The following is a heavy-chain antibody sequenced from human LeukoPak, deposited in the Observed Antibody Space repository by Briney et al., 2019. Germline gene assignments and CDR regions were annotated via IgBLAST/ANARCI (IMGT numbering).Heavy chain of an antibody. V-gene: IGHV4-39*07. CDR3: AREGGSGSYYNGEPLEPYYFDY. CDR1: GGSISSSSYY. Sequence: SETLPLTCTVSGGSISSSSYYWGWIRQPPGKGLEWIGSIYYSGSTYYNPSLTSRVTISVDTSKNQFSLKLSSVTAADTAVYYCAREGGSGSYYNGEPLEPYYFDYWGQGTLVTVSS. J-gene: IGHJ4*02. D-gene: IGHD3-10*01. CDR2: IYYSGST.